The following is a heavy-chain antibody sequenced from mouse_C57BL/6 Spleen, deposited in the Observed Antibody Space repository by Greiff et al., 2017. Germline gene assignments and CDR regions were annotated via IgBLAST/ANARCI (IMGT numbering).Heavy chain of an antibody. Sequence: QVQLPPPGAELVRPGSSVKLSCKASGYTFTSYWMHWVKQRPIQGLEWIGNIDPSDSETHSNQKFQDKATLTVDKSSSTAYMQLSSLTSEDSAVYYCASADYGSSYVDYWGQGTTLTVSS. CDR1: GYTFTSYW. CDR3: ASADYGSSYVDY. V-gene: IGHV1-52*01. D-gene: IGHD1-1*01. CDR2: IDPSDSET. J-gene: IGHJ2*01.